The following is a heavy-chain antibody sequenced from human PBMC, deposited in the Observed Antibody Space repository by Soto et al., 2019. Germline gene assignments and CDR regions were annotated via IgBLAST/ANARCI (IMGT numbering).Heavy chain of an antibody. V-gene: IGHV3-23*01. Sequence: EVQLLESGGGLVQPGGSLRLSCAASGFTFSTYAMTWVRQAPGKGLQWVSAISGSGGSTYYADSVKGRFTISRDNSKNTLYLQMNRLRAEDTAVYYCAKDSVVIPAAMGWFDPWGQGTLVTVSS. J-gene: IGHJ5*02. D-gene: IGHD2-2*01. CDR1: GFTFSTYA. CDR3: AKDSVVIPAAMGWFDP. CDR2: ISGSGGST.